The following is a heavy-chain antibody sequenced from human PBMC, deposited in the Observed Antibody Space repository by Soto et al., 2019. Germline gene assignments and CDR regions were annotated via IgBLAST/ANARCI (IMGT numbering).Heavy chain of an antibody. CDR3: ARTQSVFDY. Sequence: PSETLSLTCAFYCGSFIGYYWNWIRQSPSRGLEWLGRTYYRSKWYNEYAVSVKSRITINPDTSKNQFSLQLNSVTPEDTAMYFCARTQSVFDYWGQGTQVTVSS. CDR2: TYYRSKWYN. J-gene: IGHJ4*02. CDR1: CGSFIGYY. V-gene: IGHV6-1*01.